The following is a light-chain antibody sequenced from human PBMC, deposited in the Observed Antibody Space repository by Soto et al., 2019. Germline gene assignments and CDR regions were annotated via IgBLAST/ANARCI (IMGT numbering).Light chain of an antibody. V-gene: IGLV9-49*01. CDR1: SGYSNYK. J-gene: IGLJ2*01. CDR3: GADHGSRSNFVV. Sequence: QSVLTQPPSASASLGASVTLTCTLSSGYSNYKVDWYQQRPGKGPRFVMRVGTGGIVGSKGDGIPDRFSVLGSGLNRYLTIKNIQEEDESDYHCGADHGSRSNFVVFGGGTKLTFL. CDR2: VGTGGIVG.